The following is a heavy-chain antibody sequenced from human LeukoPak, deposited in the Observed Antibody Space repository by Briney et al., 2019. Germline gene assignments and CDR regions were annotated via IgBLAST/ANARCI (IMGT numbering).Heavy chain of an antibody. J-gene: IGHJ5*02. D-gene: IGHD4-17*01. V-gene: IGHV1-69*06. Sequence: SVKVSCKASGGTFSSYAISWVRQAPGQGLEWMEGIIPIFGTANYAQKFQGRVTITADKSTSTAYMELSSLRSEDTAVYYCARDIRRGDYPAPRFDPWGQGTLVTVSS. CDR1: GGTFSSYA. CDR3: ARDIRRGDYPAPRFDP. CDR2: IIPIFGTA.